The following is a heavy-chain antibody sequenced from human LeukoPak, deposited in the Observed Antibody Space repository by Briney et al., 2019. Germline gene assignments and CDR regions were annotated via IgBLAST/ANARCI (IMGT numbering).Heavy chain of an antibody. CDR3: VRTPPKGDIDY. CDR2: INPSGGST. J-gene: IGHJ4*02. V-gene: IGHV1-46*01. D-gene: IGHD2-21*02. CDR1: GYTFTSYY. Sequence: EASVKVSCKASGYTFTSYYMHWVRQAPGQGLEWMGIINPSGGSTSYAQKFQGRVSMTRATSISTAYLELSSLTFEDTAVYYCVRTPPKGDIDYWGQGTLVTVSS.